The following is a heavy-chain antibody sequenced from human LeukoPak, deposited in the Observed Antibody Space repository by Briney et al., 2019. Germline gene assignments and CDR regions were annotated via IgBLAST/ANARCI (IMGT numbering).Heavy chain of an antibody. CDR3: ARYGQWLVRSFDY. Sequence: SETLSLTCTVPGGSISSSSYYWVWLRQPPGKGLEWIVCIYYSVSSYYNPSLMSLITQSVYTSKNQFSLKLSSVTAADTAVYYCARYGQWLVRSFDYCGEGAPVTVSS. D-gene: IGHD6-19*01. CDR1: GGSISSSSYY. V-gene: IGHV4-39*01. CDR2: IYYSVSS. J-gene: IGHJ4*02.